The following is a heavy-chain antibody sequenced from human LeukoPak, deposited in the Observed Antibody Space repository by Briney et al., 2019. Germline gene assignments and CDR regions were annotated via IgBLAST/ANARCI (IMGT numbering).Heavy chain of an antibody. CDR2: IKHDGSQK. V-gene: IGHV3-7*05. Sequence: PGGSLRLSCAASVFTLSSYWMSWVRQAPGKGLEGVANIKHDGSQKYYVDSVKGRFTISRDNAKNSLYLQLNSLRAEDTAVYYCARDGFVWASGIDYGWFDYWGQGTLVTVSS. CDR1: VFTLSSYW. J-gene: IGHJ4*02. CDR3: ARDGFVWASGIDYGWFDY. D-gene: IGHD4-17*01.